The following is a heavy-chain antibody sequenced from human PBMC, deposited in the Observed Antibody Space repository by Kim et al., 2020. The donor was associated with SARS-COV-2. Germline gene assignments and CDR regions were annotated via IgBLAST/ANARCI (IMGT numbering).Heavy chain of an antibody. CDR1: GGSISSSSYY. CDR2: IYYSGST. D-gene: IGHD6-19*01. V-gene: IGHV4-39*07. CDR3: ARIAVAGYYYGMDV. Sequence: SETLSLTCTVSGGSISSSSYYRGWIRQPPGKGLEWIGSIYYSGSTYYNPSLKSRVTISVDTSKNQFSLKLSSVTAADTAVYYCARIAVAGYYYGMDVWG. J-gene: IGHJ6*02.